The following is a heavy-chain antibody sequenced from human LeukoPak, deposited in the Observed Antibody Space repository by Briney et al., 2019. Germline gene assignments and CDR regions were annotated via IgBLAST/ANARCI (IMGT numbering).Heavy chain of an antibody. Sequence: ASVKVSCKASGYAFTNYAISWVRQAPGQGLEWMGWISAYNGNTNYAQKLQGRVTMTTDTSTSTAYMELRSLRSDDTAVYYCARVPGYSSFNYHYGLDVWGQGTTVTVSS. CDR1: GYAFTNYA. CDR2: ISAYNGNT. CDR3: ARVPGYSSFNYHYGLDV. D-gene: IGHD6-19*01. V-gene: IGHV1-18*01. J-gene: IGHJ6*02.